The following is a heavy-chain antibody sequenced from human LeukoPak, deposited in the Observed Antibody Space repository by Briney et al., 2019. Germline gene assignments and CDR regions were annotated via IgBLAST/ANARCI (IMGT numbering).Heavy chain of an antibody. CDR2: IYSGGST. CDR3: ARGGDYYGSGSYSPYYYYYGMDV. D-gene: IGHD3-10*01. CDR1: GFTVSSNY. Sequence: GGSLRLSCAASGFTVSSNYMSWVRQAPGKGLEWVSVIYSGGSTYYADSVKGRFTISRDNSKNTLYLQMNSLRAEDTAVYYCARGGDYYGSGSYSPYYYYYGMDVWGQGTTVTVSS. V-gene: IGHV3-66*01. J-gene: IGHJ6*02.